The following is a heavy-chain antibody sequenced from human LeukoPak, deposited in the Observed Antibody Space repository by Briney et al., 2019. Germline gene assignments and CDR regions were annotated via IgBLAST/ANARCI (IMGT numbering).Heavy chain of an antibody. CDR3: ARDVSDENGSSSRIHLDS. CDR2: IKQDGSEK. V-gene: IGHV3-7*01. J-gene: IGHJ4*02. D-gene: IGHD6-6*01. Sequence: GGSLRPSCAASGFRFRNNWMTWVRQAPGKGLEWVANIKQDGSEKYYVDSVKGRFTISRDNAKNSLFLQMNGLRAEDSAVYYCARDVSDENGSSSRIHLDSWGQGTLVSVSS. CDR1: GFRFRNNW.